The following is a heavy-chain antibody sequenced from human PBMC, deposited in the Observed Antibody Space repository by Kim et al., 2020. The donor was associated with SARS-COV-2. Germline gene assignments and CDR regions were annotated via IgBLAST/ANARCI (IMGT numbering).Heavy chain of an antibody. D-gene: IGHD5-18*01. V-gene: IGHV3-9*01. Sequence: DSVKGRFPISRDNAKNSLYLQMNSLRAEDTALYYSAKDITAPGFYYFDYWGQGTLVTVSS. CDR3: AKDITAPGFYYFDY. J-gene: IGHJ4*02.